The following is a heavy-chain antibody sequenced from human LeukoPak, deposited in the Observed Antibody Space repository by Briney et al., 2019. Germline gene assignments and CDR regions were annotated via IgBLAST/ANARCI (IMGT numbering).Heavy chain of an antibody. CDR2: IYYSGST. Sequence: PSETLSLTCTVSGGSVSSGSYYWSWIRQPPGKGLEWIGYIYYSGSTNYNPSLRSRVTISVDTSKNQFSLKLRSVTAADTAVYYCARDHGSGWYNAFDIWGQGTMVTVSS. V-gene: IGHV4-61*01. J-gene: IGHJ3*02. CDR3: ARDHGSGWYNAFDI. CDR1: GGSVSSGSYY. D-gene: IGHD6-19*01.